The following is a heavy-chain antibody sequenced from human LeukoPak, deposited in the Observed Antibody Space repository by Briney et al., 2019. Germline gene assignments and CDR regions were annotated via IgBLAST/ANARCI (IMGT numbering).Heavy chain of an antibody. J-gene: IGHJ4*02. Sequence: SQTLSLTCGISGDSVSSNSAAWNWIRQSPSGGLEWVGRTYYRSKWYNDYAVSVKSRITINSDTSKNQFSLQLNSVTPEDTAVYYCARSLSGGGLHFDYWGQGTLVTVSS. CDR1: GDSVSSNSAA. CDR2: TYYRSKWYN. D-gene: IGHD6-19*01. V-gene: IGHV6-1*01. CDR3: ARSLSGGGLHFDY.